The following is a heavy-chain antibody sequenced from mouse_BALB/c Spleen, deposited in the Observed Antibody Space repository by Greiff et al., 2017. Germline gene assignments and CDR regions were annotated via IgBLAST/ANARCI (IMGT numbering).Heavy chain of an antibody. V-gene: IGHV1-5*01. Sequence: VQLQQSGTVLARPGASVKMSCKASGYTFTSYWMHWVKQRPGQGLEWIGAIYPGNSDTSYNQKFKGKAKLTAVTSTSTAYMELSSLTNEDSAVYYCTREGGYYGSSWGFAYWGQGTLVTVSA. CDR1: GYTFTSYW. J-gene: IGHJ3*01. CDR3: TREGGYYGSSWGFAY. CDR2: IYPGNSDT. D-gene: IGHD1-1*01.